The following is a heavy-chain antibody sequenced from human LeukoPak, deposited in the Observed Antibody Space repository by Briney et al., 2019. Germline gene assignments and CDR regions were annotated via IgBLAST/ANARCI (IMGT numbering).Heavy chain of an antibody. CDR2: FDPGDGET. J-gene: IGHJ3*02. CDR3: ATTLPPAKPFDAFAI. D-gene: IGHD2-2*02. Sequence: GSSVNVSCTASGGTFSSYAISWVRQAPGEGLDWMGGFDPGDGETIYAQHFQGRVIMTEDTSTDIAYMGLSSLSSEDTAVYYCATTLPPAKPFDAFAIWGQGTKVTVSS. CDR1: GGTFSSYA. V-gene: IGHV1-24*01.